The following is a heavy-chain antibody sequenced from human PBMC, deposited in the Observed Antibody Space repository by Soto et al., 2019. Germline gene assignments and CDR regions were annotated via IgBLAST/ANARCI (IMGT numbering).Heavy chain of an antibody. V-gene: IGHV3-73*02. J-gene: IGHJ4*02. D-gene: IGHD5-18*01. CDR1: GFTFSDSA. CDR3: TRRRDWTAMDPLDY. Sequence: EVQLVESGGGLVQPGGSLKLSCAASGFTFSDSAMHWVRQASGTGLEWVGRIRGKVNSYATAYAASLKGRFTISRDDSMNTAYLQMNSLKTEDTAVYYCTRRRDWTAMDPLDYWGQGTLVTVSS. CDR2: IRGKVNSYAT.